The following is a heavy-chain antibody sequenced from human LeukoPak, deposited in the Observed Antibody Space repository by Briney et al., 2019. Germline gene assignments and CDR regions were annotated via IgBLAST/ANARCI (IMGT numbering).Heavy chain of an antibody. CDR1: GFTFSIYA. J-gene: IGHJ3*02. CDR3: AGDGTGVLPGDAFDI. Sequence: GGSLRLSCAASGFTFSIYAMSWVRQAAGKGLEWVSYISHTANDIYYGESVRGRFTISRDNAKNSVYLHMHSLRAEDTAVYYCAGDGTGVLPGDAFDIWSQGTMVTVSS. V-gene: IGHV3-21*05. CDR2: ISHTANDI. D-gene: IGHD1-1*01.